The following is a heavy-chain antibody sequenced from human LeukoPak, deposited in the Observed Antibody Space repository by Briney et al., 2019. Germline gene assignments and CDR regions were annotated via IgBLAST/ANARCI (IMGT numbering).Heavy chain of an antibody. J-gene: IGHJ1*01. CDR2: IYTSGST. V-gene: IGHV4-61*02. Sequence: SETLSLTCTVSGGSISSGSYYWSWIRQPAGKGLELIGRIYTSGSTNYNPSLKSRVTISVDTSKNQFSLKLSSVTAADTAVYYYASFGGDCYSSEYFQHWGQGTLVTVSS. D-gene: IGHD2-21*02. CDR1: GGSISSGSYY. CDR3: ASFGGDCYSSEYFQH.